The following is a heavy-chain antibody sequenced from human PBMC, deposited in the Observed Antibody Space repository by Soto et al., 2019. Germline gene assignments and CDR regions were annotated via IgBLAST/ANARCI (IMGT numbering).Heavy chain of an antibody. CDR1: GYTFTNYG. CDR3: AREGVAPYYYYGMDV. V-gene: IGHV1-18*01. Sequence: ASVKVSCKASGYTFTNYGISWVRQAPGQGLEWMGWINVYNGNTNYAQKLQGRVIMTTDTSTSTAYMELRSLRSDDTAVYYCAREGVAPYYYYGMDVWGQGTPVTVSS. D-gene: IGHD5-12*01. CDR2: INVYNGNT. J-gene: IGHJ6*02.